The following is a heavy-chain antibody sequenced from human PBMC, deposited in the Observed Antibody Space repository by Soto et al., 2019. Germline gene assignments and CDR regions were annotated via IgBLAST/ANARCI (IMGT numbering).Heavy chain of an antibody. CDR2: MNPNSGNT. J-gene: IGHJ5*02. CDR3: ARGSVLLWFGEYDNWFDP. Sequence: GASVKVSCKASGYTFTSYDINWVRQATGQGLEWMGWMNPNSGNTGYAQKFQGRVTMTRNTSISTAYMELSSLRSEDTAVYYCARGSVLLWFGEYDNWFDPWGQGTLVTVSS. D-gene: IGHD3-10*01. CDR1: GYTFTSYD. V-gene: IGHV1-8*01.